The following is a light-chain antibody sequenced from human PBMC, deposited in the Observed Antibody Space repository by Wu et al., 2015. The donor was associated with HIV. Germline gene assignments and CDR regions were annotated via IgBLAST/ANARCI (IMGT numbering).Light chain of an antibody. J-gene: IGKJ2*03. Sequence: ESVLTQSPGTLSLSPGERATLSCRASQSVSTYLAWYQQKPGQAPRLLIYDASTRATGIPDRFSGSGSGTDFTLTISRLEPEDFAVYCCQQYGSSPPYSFGQGTKLEIK. CDR2: DAS. CDR1: QSVSTY. V-gene: IGKV3-20*01. CDR3: QQYGSSPPYS.